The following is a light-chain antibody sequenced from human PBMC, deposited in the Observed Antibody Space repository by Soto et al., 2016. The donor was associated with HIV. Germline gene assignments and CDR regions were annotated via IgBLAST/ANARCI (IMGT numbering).Light chain of an antibody. Sequence: SYVLTQPPSVSVAPGETASITCGGNNIGSKAVHWYQQRPGQAPVLVVYDQNDRPSGIPERFSASNSRNTATLTISRVEAGDEADYYCQVWDSNSDHWVFGGGTKVTV. J-gene: IGLJ3*02. CDR3: QVWDSNSDHWV. V-gene: IGLV3-21*02. CDR1: NIGSKA. CDR2: DQN.